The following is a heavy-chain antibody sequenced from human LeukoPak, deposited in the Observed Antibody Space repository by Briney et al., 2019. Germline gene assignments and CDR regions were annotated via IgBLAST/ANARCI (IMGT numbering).Heavy chain of an antibody. CDR1: GFTFSSYS. CDR3: ARSTPGAFDI. CDR2: ISSSSYI. D-gene: IGHD7-27*01. Sequence: GGSLRLSCAASGFTFSSYSMNWVRQAPGKGLEWVSSISSSSYIYYADSVKGRFTISRDNAKNSLYLQMNSLRAEDTAVYYCARSTPGAFDIWGQGTMATVSS. J-gene: IGHJ3*02. V-gene: IGHV3-21*01.